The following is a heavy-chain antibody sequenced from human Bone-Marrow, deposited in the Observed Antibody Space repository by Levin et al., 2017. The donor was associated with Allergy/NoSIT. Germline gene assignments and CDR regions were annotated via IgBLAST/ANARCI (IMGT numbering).Heavy chain of an antibody. J-gene: IGHJ4*02. Sequence: SQTLSLTCAVSGYSIRSGYYWGWIRQPPGKGLEWIGSIYHSGSTYYNPSLKSRVTISVDTSKNQFSLKLSSVTAADTAVYYCARDPGRTIFGVVIPHIVYWGQGTLVTVSS. CDR3: ARDPGRTIFGVVIPHIVY. V-gene: IGHV4-38-2*02. CDR1: GYSIRSGYY. CDR2: IYHSGST. D-gene: IGHD3-3*01.